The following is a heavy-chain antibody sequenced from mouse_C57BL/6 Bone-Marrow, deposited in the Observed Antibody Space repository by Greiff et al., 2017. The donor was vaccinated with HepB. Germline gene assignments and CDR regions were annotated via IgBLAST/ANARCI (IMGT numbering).Heavy chain of an antibody. CDR3: ARGAFGGYYLDY. J-gene: IGHJ2*01. V-gene: IGHV1-81*01. Sequence: SGAELARPGASVKLSCKASGYTFTSYGISWVKQRTGQGLEWIGEIYPRSGNTYYNEKFKGKATLTADKSSSTAYMELRSLTSEDSAVYFCARGAFGGYYLDYWGQGTTLTVSS. CDR1: GYTFTSYG. CDR2: IYPRSGNT.